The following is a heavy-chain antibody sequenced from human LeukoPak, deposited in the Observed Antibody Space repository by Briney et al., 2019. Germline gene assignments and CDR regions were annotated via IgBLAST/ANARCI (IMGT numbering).Heavy chain of an antibody. CDR2: ISNVGGSK. Sequence: PGRSLRLSCAASGFTFSDYAIHWVRQAPGKGLEWVSVISNVGGSKHYADSVKGRFTISRDNSKNTLLLQMNSLRPEDTAVYYCARDLSTGPADYCFDSWGQGTLATVSS. D-gene: IGHD2-2*01. V-gene: IGHV3-30-3*01. J-gene: IGHJ4*02. CDR3: ARDLSTGPADYCFDS. CDR1: GFTFSDYA.